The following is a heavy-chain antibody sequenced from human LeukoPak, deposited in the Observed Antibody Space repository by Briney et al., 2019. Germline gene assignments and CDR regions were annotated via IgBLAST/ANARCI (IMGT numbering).Heavy chain of an antibody. V-gene: IGHV4-4*07. CDR1: GGSISSYF. D-gene: IGHD1-14*01. CDR2: IYTSGGT. J-gene: IGHJ4*02. CDR3: ARAGTSGGLCDY. Sequence: PSETLSLTCTVSGGSISSYFWSWIRQPAGKGLEWIGRIYTSGGTKYNPSLQSRVTMSLDTSKNQLSLKLGSVTAADTAVYYCARAGTSGGLCDYWGQGTLVTVSS.